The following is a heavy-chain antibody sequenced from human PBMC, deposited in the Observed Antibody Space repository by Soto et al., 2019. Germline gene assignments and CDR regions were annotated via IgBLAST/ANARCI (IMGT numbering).Heavy chain of an antibody. D-gene: IGHD6-13*01. Sequence: QVQLQESGPGLVKTSETLSLTCTVSGGSISSYYWSWIRQPPGKGLEWIGYIYYSGSTNYNPSLKSRVTISVDTSKNQFSLKLSSVTAADTAVYYCARVTQLQPGIAAAGKAGAFDIWGQGTMVTVSS. J-gene: IGHJ3*02. CDR2: IYYSGST. V-gene: IGHV4-59*01. CDR1: GGSISSYY. CDR3: ARVTQLQPGIAAAGKAGAFDI.